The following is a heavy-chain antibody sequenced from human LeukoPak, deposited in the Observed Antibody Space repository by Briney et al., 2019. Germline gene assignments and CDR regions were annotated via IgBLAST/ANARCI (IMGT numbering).Heavy chain of an antibody. Sequence: GGSLRLSCAASGFSFSDYNMNWVRQAPGKALEWVSSITTSSTYIYYGDSVKGRFTISRDNAKNSLYLQMNGLRAEDTAVYYCARAIHYYDSSGFEYFQHWGQGTLVTVSS. CDR1: GFSFSDYN. J-gene: IGHJ1*01. D-gene: IGHD3-22*01. CDR3: ARAIHYYDSSGFEYFQH. V-gene: IGHV3-21*01. CDR2: ITTSSTYI.